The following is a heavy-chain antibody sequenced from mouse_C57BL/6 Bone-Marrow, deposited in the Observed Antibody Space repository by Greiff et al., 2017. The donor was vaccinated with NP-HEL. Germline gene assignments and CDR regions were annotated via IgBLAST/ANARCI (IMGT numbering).Heavy chain of an antibody. CDR1: GYTFTSYW. Sequence: QVQLQQPGAELVRHGSSVKLSCKASGYTFTSYWMHWVKQRPIQGLEWIGNIDPSDSETHYNQKFKDKATLTVDKSSSTAYMQLSSLTSEDSAVYYCASRGDAMDYWGQGTSVTVSS. J-gene: IGHJ4*01. CDR2: IDPSDSET. V-gene: IGHV1-52*01. CDR3: ASRGDAMDY.